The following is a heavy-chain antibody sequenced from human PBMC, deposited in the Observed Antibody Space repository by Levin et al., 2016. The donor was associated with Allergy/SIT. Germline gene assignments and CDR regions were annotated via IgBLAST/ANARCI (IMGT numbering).Heavy chain of an antibody. V-gene: IGHV3-48*01. J-gene: IGHJ5*02. CDR1: GFTFSTYA. Sequence: GGSLRLSCAASGFTFSTYAMSWVRQAPGKGLEWVSYISSSGSTIYYADSVKGRFTISRDNSKNTVYLQMSSLSAEDTAVYFCVREGGSGRWWFDPWGQGTLVTVSS. CDR3: VREGGSGRWWFDP. D-gene: IGHD6-19*01. CDR2: ISSSGSTI.